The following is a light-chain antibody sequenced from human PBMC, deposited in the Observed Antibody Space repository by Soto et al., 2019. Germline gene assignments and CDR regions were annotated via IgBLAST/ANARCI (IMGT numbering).Light chain of an antibody. CDR1: RSVSTY. CDR3: QQRSDWSSIT. V-gene: IGKV3-11*01. Sequence: IVLAPSGAALSLSPGGPTTLSCSSSRSVSTYLAWYQPKPGQAPRLLIHDSSYRATGIPARFSGSGSGTDFTLTISSLEPEDFAVYYCQQRSDWSSITVGHGTRLEIK. J-gene: IGKJ5*01. CDR2: DSS.